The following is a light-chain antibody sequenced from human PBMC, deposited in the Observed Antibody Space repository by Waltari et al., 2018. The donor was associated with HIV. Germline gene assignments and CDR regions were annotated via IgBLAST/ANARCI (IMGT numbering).Light chain of an antibody. CDR1: QSVRTN. V-gene: IGKV3-15*01. CDR3: QQYDYWPPWT. J-gene: IGKJ1*01. Sequence: EVLLTQSPATLSVSPGDRPTLSCRASQSVRTNLAWYQQRPGQPPRRLIYGASTRATGIASRFRGSGSGTAFTLTITSLQSEDYAVYYCQQYDYWPPWTCGQGTKVEMK. CDR2: GAS.